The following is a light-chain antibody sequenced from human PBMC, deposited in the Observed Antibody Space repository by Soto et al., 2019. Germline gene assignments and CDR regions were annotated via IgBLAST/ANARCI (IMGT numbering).Light chain of an antibody. CDR3: QQYDSFSVT. V-gene: IGKV1-5*01. J-gene: IGKJ1*01. CDR2: DVS. CDR1: QSISNW. Sequence: DIQITQSPSTLPASVGDRVTITCRASQSISNWLAWYQQKPGKAPKLLIYDVSALKRGVPPRFSGSGSGTEFTLTISSLQPEDFATYYCQQYDSFSVTFGQGTKVDIK.